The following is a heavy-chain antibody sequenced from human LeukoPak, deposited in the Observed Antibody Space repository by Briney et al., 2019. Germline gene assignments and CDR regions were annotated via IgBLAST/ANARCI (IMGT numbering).Heavy chain of an antibody. CDR2: IYYSGST. Sequence: SETLSLTCTVSGGSISSYYWSWIRQPPGKGLEWIGYIYYSGSTNYNPSLKSRVTISVDTSKNQFSLKLSSVTAADTVVYYCARVMGVTAKYYFDYWGQGTLVTVSS. J-gene: IGHJ4*02. CDR3: ARVMGVTAKYYFDY. D-gene: IGHD2-21*02. CDR1: GGSISSYY. V-gene: IGHV4-59*01.